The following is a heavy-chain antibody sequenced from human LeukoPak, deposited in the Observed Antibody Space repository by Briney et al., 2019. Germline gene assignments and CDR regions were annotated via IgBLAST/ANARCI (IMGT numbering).Heavy chain of an antibody. V-gene: IGHV3-21*01. CDR3: ASHEGPVDSVPDSYYYYGMDV. CDR1: GFTFSSYS. D-gene: IGHD4-23*01. CDR2: ISSSSSYI. Sequence: GGSLRLSCAASGFTFSSYSMNWVRQAPGKGLEWVSSISSSSSYIYYADSVKGRFTISRDNAKNSLYLQMNSLRAEDTAVYYCASHEGPVDSVPDSYYYYGMDVWGQGTTVTVSS. J-gene: IGHJ6*02.